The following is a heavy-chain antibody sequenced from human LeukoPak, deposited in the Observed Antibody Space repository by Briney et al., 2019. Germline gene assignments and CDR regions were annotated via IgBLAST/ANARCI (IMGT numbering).Heavy chain of an antibody. Sequence: GGSLRLSCAASGFTFSSYWMSWVRQAPGKGLEWVANIKEGGSEKYYVDSVKGRFTISRDNAKSSIYLQMNSLRAEDTAVYYCARNYYTSSGYSDHWGQGTLVTVSS. CDR3: ARNYYTSSGYSDH. J-gene: IGHJ4*02. CDR1: GFTFSSYW. D-gene: IGHD3-22*01. CDR2: IKEGGSEK. V-gene: IGHV3-7*01.